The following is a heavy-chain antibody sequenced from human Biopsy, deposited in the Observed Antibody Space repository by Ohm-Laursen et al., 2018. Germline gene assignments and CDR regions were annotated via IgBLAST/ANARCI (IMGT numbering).Heavy chain of an antibody. V-gene: IGHV1-18*01. CDR2: VSGYNGVT. J-gene: IGHJ6*02. CDR3: GRDYYYNGTDI. CDR1: GYRFDNYG. Sequence: GASVKVSCKTSGYRFDNYGISWVRQASGQRPGWMGWVSGYNGVTNYARKFQGRVTMTIEKSTTTAYMELRGLRSDDTAVYYCGRDYYYNGTDIWGPGTTLTVSS.